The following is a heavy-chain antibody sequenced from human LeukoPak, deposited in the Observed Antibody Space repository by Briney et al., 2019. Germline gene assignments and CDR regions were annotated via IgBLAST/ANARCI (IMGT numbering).Heavy chain of an antibody. Sequence: GGSLRHSCAASGFTLRSYAMSWVRQAPGKGLEWVSAISGSGGSTYYADSVKGRFTISRDNSKNTLYLQMNSLRAEDTAVYYCAKEIGYSSGWYYAFDIWGQGTMVTVSS. CDR1: GFTLRSYA. CDR3: AKEIGYSSGWYYAFDI. D-gene: IGHD6-19*01. CDR2: ISGSGGST. V-gene: IGHV3-23*01. J-gene: IGHJ3*02.